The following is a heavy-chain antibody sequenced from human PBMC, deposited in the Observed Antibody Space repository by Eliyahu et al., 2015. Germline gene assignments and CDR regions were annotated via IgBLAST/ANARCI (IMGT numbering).Heavy chain of an antibody. CDR3: VESGGGGSXSSGY. D-gene: IGHD3-10*01. J-gene: IGHJ4*02. CDR1: GXTFGTHF. Sequence: QVQLVESXGGVVQPGTSXXLXCAASGXTFGTHFLHWVRXAPGKGLEWVAVISYDGINKYYADSVKGRFSISRDNSKSTLYLQMNSLRTEDTAVYYCVESGGGGSXSSGYSGQGTLVTVSS. V-gene: IGHV3-30*03. CDR2: ISYDGINK.